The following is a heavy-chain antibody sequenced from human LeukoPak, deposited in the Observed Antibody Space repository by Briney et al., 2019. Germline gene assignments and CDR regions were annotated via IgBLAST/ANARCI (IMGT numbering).Heavy chain of an antibody. D-gene: IGHD6-13*01. Sequence: GGSLRLSCVASGFTFSNYAMSWVRQAPGKGLEWVSGISDSGGRTYNADSVKGRFTISRDNSKNTRYLQMNSLRVEDTAVYYCAKGTLRGSSNWYHHGMDVWGQGTTVTVSS. CDR3: AKGTLRGSSNWYHHGMDV. J-gene: IGHJ6*02. V-gene: IGHV3-23*01. CDR2: ISDSGGRT. CDR1: GFTFSNYA.